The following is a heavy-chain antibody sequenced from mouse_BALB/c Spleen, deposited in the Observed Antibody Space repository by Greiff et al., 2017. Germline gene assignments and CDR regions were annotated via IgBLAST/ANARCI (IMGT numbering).Heavy chain of an antibody. D-gene: IGHD2-3*01. CDR1: GFTFTDYY. J-gene: IGHJ3*01. V-gene: IGHV7-3*02. Sequence: EVQVVESGGGLVQPGGSLRLSCATSGFTFTDYYMSWVRQPPGKALEWLGFIRNKANGYTTEYSASVKGRFTISRDNSQSILYLQMNTLRAEDSATYYCARDGYYGFAYWGQGTLVTVSA. CDR3: ARDGYYGFAY. CDR2: IRNKANGYTT.